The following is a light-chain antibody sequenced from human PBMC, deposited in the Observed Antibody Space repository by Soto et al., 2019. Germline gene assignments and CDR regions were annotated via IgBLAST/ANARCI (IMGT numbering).Light chain of an antibody. CDR2: ADS. J-gene: IGLJ1*01. V-gene: IGLV2-23*01. CDR1: SSDVGSYNF. CDR3: CSSVGNNTYV. Sequence: QSALTQPASVSGSPGQSITISCTGTSSDVGSYNFVSWFLQHPGKAPKLIIFADSKRPSGVSDRVSGSRSGDTASLTISGLQAEDEADYYCCSSVGNNTYVFGTGTKVTVL.